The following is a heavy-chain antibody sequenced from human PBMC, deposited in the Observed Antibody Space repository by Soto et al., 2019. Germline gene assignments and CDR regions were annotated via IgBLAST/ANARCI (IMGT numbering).Heavy chain of an antibody. D-gene: IGHD1-20*01. Sequence: PSETLSLTCAVSGGSISSGGYSWSWIRQPPGKGLEWIGYIYHSGSTYYNPSLKSRVTISVDRSKNQFSLKLSSVTAADTAVYYWARVGMVFYYYGMDVWGQGTTDTVSS. CDR1: GGSISSGGYS. V-gene: IGHV4-30-2*01. J-gene: IGHJ6*02. CDR3: ARVGMVFYYYGMDV. CDR2: IYHSGST.